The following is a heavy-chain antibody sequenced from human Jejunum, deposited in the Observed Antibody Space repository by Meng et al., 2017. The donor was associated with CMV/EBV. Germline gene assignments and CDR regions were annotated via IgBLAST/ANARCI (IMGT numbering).Heavy chain of an antibody. D-gene: IGHD6-13*01. CDR1: GFTFSSYA. CDR3: AKDPTGIAAGVFDC. CDR2: ISGSGGGT. V-gene: IGHV3-23*01. Sequence: EVRRLGSGGGLVQAGGSLRLSCAASGFTFSSYAMSWVRQAPGKGLEWVSTISGSGGGTYYADSVKGRFTISRDNSKNTLYLQMNSLRAEDTAVYYCAKDPTGIAAGVFDCWGQGTLVTVSS. J-gene: IGHJ4*02.